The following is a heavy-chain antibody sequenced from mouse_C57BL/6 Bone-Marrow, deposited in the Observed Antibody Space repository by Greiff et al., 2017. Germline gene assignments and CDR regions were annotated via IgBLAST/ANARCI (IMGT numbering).Heavy chain of an antibody. CDR2: IWSGGST. D-gene: IGHD2-3*01. Sequence: VKLVESGPGLVQPSQSLSITCTVSGFSLTSYGVHWVRQTPGKGLEWLGVIWSGGSTDNNAAVISRLSISKDNSKSQVFFKMHSLQADDTAIYYCARNWLLRDYWGQGTSLTVSS. CDR1: GFSLTSYG. CDR3: ARNWLLRDY. V-gene: IGHV2-2*01. J-gene: IGHJ2*02.